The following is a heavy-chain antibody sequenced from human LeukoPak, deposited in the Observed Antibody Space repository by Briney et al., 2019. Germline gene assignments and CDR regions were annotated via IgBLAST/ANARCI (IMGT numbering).Heavy chain of an antibody. V-gene: IGHV3-23*01. CDR1: GFTFSSYA. CDR2: IGGSGGST. D-gene: IGHD6-13*01. Sequence: PGGSLRLSCAVSGFTFSSYAMSWVRQAPGKGLEWVSAIGGSGGSTYYADSVKGRFTISRDNSKNTLYLQMNSLRAEDTAVYYCAKDRDSSWFFDYWGQGTLVTVSS. CDR3: AKDRDSSWFFDY. J-gene: IGHJ4*02.